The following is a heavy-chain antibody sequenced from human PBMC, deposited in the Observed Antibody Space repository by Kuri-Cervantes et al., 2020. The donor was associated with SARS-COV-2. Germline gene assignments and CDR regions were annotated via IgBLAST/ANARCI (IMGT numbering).Heavy chain of an antibody. Sequence: GGSLRLSCAASGFTFSSYAMHWVRQAPGKGLEWVAVISYDGSNKYYADSVKGRFTISRDNSKNTLYLQMNSLRAEDTAVNYCAREHPYSGSYYAPFDYWGQGTLVTVSS. CDR1: GFTFSSYA. CDR3: AREHPYSGSYYAPFDY. CDR2: ISYDGSNK. D-gene: IGHD1-26*01. J-gene: IGHJ4*02. V-gene: IGHV3-30-3*01.